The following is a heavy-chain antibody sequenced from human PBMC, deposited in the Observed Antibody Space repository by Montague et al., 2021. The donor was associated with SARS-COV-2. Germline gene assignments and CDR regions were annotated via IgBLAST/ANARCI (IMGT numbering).Heavy chain of an antibody. D-gene: IGHD3-10*01. Sequence: SETLSLTCAVHGTSFSGYYWNWIRQPPGKGLEWIGEISHGRSTKYSPSLKSRLTISADTSKNQFSLKLTSVAAADTAVYYCARLRDGVVPSPILGVGPYYSYYYMDVWGRGTTVTVSS. CDR1: GTSFSGYY. CDR2: ISHGRST. CDR3: ARLRDGVVPSPILGVGPYYSYYYMDV. V-gene: IGHV4-34*01. J-gene: IGHJ6*03.